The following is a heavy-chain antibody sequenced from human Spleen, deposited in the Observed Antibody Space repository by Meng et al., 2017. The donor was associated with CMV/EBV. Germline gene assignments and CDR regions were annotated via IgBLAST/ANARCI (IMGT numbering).Heavy chain of an antibody. CDR2: LSPNSGST. V-gene: IGHV1-2*02. CDR1: GYTFTGYF. CDR3: ARHVGGWFYFDY. J-gene: IGHJ4*02. D-gene: IGHD6-19*01. Sequence: SCKASGYTFTGYFVHWLRQAPGQGLEWVGWLSPNSGSTHYAQKFQGRVTMTRDTSISTAYMELSSLRSDDTAVYYCARHVGGWFYFDYWGQGTLVTVSS.